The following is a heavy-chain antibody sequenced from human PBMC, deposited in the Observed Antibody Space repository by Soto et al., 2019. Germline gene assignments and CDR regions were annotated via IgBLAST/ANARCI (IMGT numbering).Heavy chain of an antibody. CDR2: ISYDGSNK. CDR1: GFTFSSYA. Sequence: GGSLRLSCAASGFTFSSYAMHWVRQAPGKGLEWVAVISYDGSNKYYADSVKGRFTISRDNSKNTLYLQMNSLRAEDTAVYYCARGVRSTGGPFQHWGQGTLVTVS. J-gene: IGHJ1*01. D-gene: IGHD2-8*02. CDR3: ARGVRSTGGPFQH. V-gene: IGHV3-30-3*01.